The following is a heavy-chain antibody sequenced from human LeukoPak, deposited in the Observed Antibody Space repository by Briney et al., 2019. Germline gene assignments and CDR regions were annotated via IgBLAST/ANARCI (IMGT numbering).Heavy chain of an antibody. Sequence: ASVKVSCKASGYTFTGYYMHWVRQAPGQGLEWMGWINPNSGGTNYAQKLQGRVTMTTDTSTSTAYMELRSLRSDDTAVYYCARDYYDSSGYYYSGDYWGQGTLVTVSS. CDR1: GYTFTGYY. D-gene: IGHD3-22*01. J-gene: IGHJ4*02. CDR2: INPNSGGT. V-gene: IGHV1-2*02. CDR3: ARDYYDSSGYYYSGDY.